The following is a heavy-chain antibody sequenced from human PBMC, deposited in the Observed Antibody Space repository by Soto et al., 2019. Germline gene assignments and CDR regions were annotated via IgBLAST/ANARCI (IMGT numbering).Heavy chain of an antibody. CDR3: TRQTDAVQWLVVPTDYNFDY. CDR2: IRSKTNSYAT. Sequence: GGSLRLSCAASGFTFGGSAMHWVRQASGRGLEWVGHIRSKTNSYATAYAESVKGRFTISRDDSMNTAYLQMNSLKTEDTAVYFCTRQTDAVQWLVVPTDYNFDYWGQGTLVTVS. V-gene: IGHV3-73*01. D-gene: IGHD6-19*01. J-gene: IGHJ4*02. CDR1: GFTFGGSA.